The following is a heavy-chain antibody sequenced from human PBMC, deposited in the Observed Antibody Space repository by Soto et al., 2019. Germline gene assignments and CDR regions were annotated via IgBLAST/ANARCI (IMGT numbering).Heavy chain of an antibody. D-gene: IGHD3-10*01. V-gene: IGHV3-23*01. Sequence: GGSLRLSCAASGFTFSCCAMSWVRQAPGKGLEWVSTISGYTNYTYYADSVKGRFTISRDNSRNFLFLQMNSLRAEDTAVYYCARDPAFGALDYWGLGTLVTVSS. J-gene: IGHJ4*02. CDR2: ISGYTNYT. CDR3: ARDPAFGALDY. CDR1: GFTFSCCA.